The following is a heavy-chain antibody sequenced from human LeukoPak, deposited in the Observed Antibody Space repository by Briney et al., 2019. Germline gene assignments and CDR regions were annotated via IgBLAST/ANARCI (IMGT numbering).Heavy chain of an antibody. Sequence: GESLKISCKGSGYSFTSYWIGWVRQAPGQGLEWMGIIIPNDGSTSYSQKFQGRVTMTRDTSTSTVYMELSSLRSEDTALYYCARVVGSYFDYWGQGTLVTVSS. CDR3: ARVVGSYFDY. D-gene: IGHD3-10*01. J-gene: IGHJ4*02. V-gene: IGHV1-46*01. CDR1: GYSFTSYW. CDR2: IIPNDGST.